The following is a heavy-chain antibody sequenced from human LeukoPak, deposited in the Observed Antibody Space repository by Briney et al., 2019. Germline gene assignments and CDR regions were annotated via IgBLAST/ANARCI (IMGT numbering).Heavy chain of an antibody. CDR2: ISAYNGYT. CDR3: VREVTMVREFITFYHYNGMDD. CDR1: GYTFTSYG. V-gene: IGHV1-18*01. Sequence: ASVKDSCKASGYTFTSYGISWVRQAPGQGLEWMGWISAYNGYTNYAQNFQGRVTMTTDASTSTAYMELRSLRSDDTAVYNCVREVTMVREFITFYHYNGMDDWGQGTAVTVSS. J-gene: IGHJ6*02. D-gene: IGHD3-10*01.